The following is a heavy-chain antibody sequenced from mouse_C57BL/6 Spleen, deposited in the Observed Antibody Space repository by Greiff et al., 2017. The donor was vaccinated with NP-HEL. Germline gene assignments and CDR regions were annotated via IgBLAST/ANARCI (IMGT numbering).Heavy chain of an antibody. J-gene: IGHJ4*01. D-gene: IGHD2-5*01. V-gene: IGHV14-3*01. Sequence: EVKLQESVAELVRPGASVKLSCTASGFNIKNTYMHWVKQRPEQGLEWIGRIDPANGNTKYAPKFQGKATITADTSSNTAYLQLSSLTSEDTAIYYCARDSNYHYYAMDYWGQGTSVTVSS. CDR1: GFNIKNTY. CDR3: ARDSNYHYYAMDY. CDR2: IDPANGNT.